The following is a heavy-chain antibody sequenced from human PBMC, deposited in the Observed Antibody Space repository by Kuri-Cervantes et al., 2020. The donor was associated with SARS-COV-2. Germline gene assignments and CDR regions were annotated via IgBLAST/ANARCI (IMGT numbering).Heavy chain of an antibody. Sequence: LRLSCTVSGGSISSGDYYWTWIRQPPGKGLEWIGYIYYSGSTYYNPSLKSRVTISVDTSKNQFSLKLSSVTAADTAVYYCATAEDTARPWYFDLWGRGTLVTVSS. D-gene: IGHD5-18*01. J-gene: IGHJ2*01. CDR2: IYYSGST. CDR1: GGSISSGDYY. V-gene: IGHV4-30-4*01. CDR3: ATAEDTARPWYFDL.